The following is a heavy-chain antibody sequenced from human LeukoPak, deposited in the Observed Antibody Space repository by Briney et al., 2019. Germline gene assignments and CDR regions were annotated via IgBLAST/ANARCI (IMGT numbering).Heavy chain of an antibody. J-gene: IGHJ6*03. D-gene: IGHD5-24*01. CDR2: IYYSGST. CDR3: ARVTRDGYNSYYYYYYMDV. CDR1: GGSTSSGGYY. V-gene: IGHV4-31*03. Sequence: PSETLSLTCTVSGGSTSSGGYYWSWIRQHPGKGLEWIGYIYYSGSTYYNPSLKSRVTISVDTSKNQFSLKLSSVTAADTAVYYCARVTRDGYNSYYYYYYMDVWGEGTTVTVSS.